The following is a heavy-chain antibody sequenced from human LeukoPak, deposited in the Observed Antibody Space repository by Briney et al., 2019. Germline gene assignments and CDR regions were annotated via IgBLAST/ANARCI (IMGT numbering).Heavy chain of an antibody. CDR1: GGTFSSYA. J-gene: IGHJ6*03. CDR2: IIPIFGTA. D-gene: IGHD5-12*01. Sequence: ASVKVSCKASGGTFSSYAISWVRQAPGQGLEWMGGIIPIFGTANYAQKFQGRVTITAGKSTSTAYMELSSLRSEDTAVYYCAAYSGYDPVYYYYMDVWGKGTTVTISS. V-gene: IGHV1-69*06. CDR3: AAYSGYDPVYYYYMDV.